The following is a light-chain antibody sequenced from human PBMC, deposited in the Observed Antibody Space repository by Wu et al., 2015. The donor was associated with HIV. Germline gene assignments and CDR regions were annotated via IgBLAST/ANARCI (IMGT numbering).Light chain of an antibody. Sequence: AIQLTQSPSSLSASVGDRVTFTCRASQGIASALAWYQHKPGKGPKLLIYGASSLESGVPSRFSGAGSGTDFTLTISSLQPEDFATYYCQQFNSYPPSFGGGTKGGDQ. J-gene: IGKJ4*01. CDR3: QQFNSYPPS. V-gene: IGKV1-13*02. CDR2: GAS. CDR1: QGIASA.